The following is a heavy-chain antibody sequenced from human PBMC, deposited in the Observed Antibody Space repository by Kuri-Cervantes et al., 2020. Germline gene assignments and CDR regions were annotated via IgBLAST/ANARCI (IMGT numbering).Heavy chain of an antibody. Sequence: SETLSLTCTVSGGSISSYYWSWIRQPAGKGLEWIGRIYYSGSTNYNPSLKSRVTISVDTSKNQFSLKLSSVTAADTAVYYCARYLYRYYDFWSGYYHPYGMDVWGQGTTVTVSS. CDR2: IYYSGST. D-gene: IGHD3-3*01. CDR3: ARYLYRYYDFWSGYYHPYGMDV. CDR1: GGSISSYY. J-gene: IGHJ6*02. V-gene: IGHV4-4*07.